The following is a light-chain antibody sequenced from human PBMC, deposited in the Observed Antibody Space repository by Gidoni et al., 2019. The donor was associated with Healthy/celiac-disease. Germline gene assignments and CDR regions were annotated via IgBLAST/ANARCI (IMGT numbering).Light chain of an antibody. CDR2: GAS. CDR1: QCVSSSY. CDR3: QQYGSAPQA. V-gene: IGKV3-20*01. Sequence: EIVLTQSPGTLSLSQVERATLSCRASQCVSSSYLAWYQQKPGQAPRLLIYGASSMATGIPDRFSGSGSGTDFTLTISRLEPEDVAVYYCQQYGSAPQAFGGGTKVEIK. J-gene: IGKJ4*01.